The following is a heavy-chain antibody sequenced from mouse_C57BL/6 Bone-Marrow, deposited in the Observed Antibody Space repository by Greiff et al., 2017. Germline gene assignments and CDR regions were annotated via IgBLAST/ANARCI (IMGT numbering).Heavy chain of an antibody. J-gene: IGHJ4*01. D-gene: IGHD2-12*01. Sequence: VQLQQSGAELARPGASVKMSCKTSGYTFTSYWMHWVKQRPGQGLEWIGAIYPGNSDTSYNQKFKGKAKLTAVTSASTAYMELSSLTNEDSAVYYCTRSSYLFYAMDYWGQGTSVTVSS. CDR3: TRSSYLFYAMDY. CDR1: GYTFTSYW. CDR2: IYPGNSDT. V-gene: IGHV1-5*01.